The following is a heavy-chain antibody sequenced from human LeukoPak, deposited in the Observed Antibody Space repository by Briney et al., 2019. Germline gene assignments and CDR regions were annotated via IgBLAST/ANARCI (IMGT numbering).Heavy chain of an antibody. J-gene: IGHJ4*02. CDR1: GLIFSSHA. Sequence: SGGSLRLSCAASGLIFSSHAMSWVRQAPGKGLEWVSVIYSGGSTYYADSVKGRFTISRDNSKNTLYLQMNSLRAEDTAVYYCASTDTAMAPFDYWGQGTLVTVSS. CDR3: ASTDTAMAPFDY. D-gene: IGHD5-18*01. CDR2: IYSGGST. V-gene: IGHV3-53*01.